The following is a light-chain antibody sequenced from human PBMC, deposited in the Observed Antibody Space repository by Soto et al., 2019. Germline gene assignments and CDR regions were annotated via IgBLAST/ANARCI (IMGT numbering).Light chain of an antibody. Sequence: EIVLTQSPGTLSLSPGERATLSCRASQSVSASFLAWYQQKPGQAPRLLIYGASSRATGIPDRFSGSGSGTDFTLTISRLEPEDAAVYYCQQRGTFGQGTKL. CDR3: QQRGT. CDR2: GAS. J-gene: IGKJ2*02. CDR1: QSVSASF. V-gene: IGKV3-20*01.